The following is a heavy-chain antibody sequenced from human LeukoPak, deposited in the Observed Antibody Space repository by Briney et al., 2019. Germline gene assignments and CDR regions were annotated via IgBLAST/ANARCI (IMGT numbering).Heavy chain of an antibody. J-gene: IGHJ6*02. D-gene: IGHD1-26*01. CDR2: IIPIFGTA. V-gene: IGHV1-69*13. CDR1: GYSFTSYG. CDR3: AGRSYPDYYYYGMDV. Sequence: ASVKVSCKASGYSFTSYGISWVRQAPGQGLEWMGGIIPIFGTANYAQKFQGRVTITADESTSTAYMELSSLRSEDTAVYYCAGRSYPDYYYYGMDVWGQGTTVTVSS.